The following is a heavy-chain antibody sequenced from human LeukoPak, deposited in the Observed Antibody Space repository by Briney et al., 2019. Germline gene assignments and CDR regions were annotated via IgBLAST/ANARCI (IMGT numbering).Heavy chain of an antibody. D-gene: IGHD6-6*01. Sequence: GGSLRLSCAASGFTFSDHYIDWVRQAPGKGLEWVGRSRDKGNRYTTAYAASVRGRFTISRDDSKNSLYLQTKSLRAEDTAVYYCASLFLCYGCSSSSHSFNIWGQGTMVTVSS. CDR2: SRDKGNRYTT. J-gene: IGHJ3*02. CDR3: ASLFLCYGCSSSSHSFNI. CDR1: GFTFSDHY. V-gene: IGHV3-72*01.